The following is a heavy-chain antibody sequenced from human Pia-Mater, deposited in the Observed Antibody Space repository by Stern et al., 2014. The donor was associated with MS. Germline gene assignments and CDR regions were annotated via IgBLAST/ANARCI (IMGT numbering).Heavy chain of an antibody. Sequence: QVQLMQSGGGEVQPGRSLRLSCAASGFTFSIYGMHWVRQAPGKGLEGVAIISYDGKNKYYADSVKGRFTISRNNSKKTLYLQMNSLRAEDTAVYHCAKETEYYGLDVWGQGTTVTVS. CDR2: ISYDGKNK. J-gene: IGHJ6*02. V-gene: IGHV3-30*18. CDR1: GFTFSIYG. CDR3: AKETEYYGLDV. D-gene: IGHD1-14*01.